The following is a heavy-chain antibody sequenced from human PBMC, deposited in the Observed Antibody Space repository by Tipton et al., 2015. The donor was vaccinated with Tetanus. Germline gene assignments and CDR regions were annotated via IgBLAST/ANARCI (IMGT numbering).Heavy chain of an antibody. CDR2: ISGYNGNT. CDR3: ARDYFGSGSNYYFDY. Sequence: QSGPEVKKPGASVKVSCKASGYTFTRYGLTWVRQAPGQGPEWMGWISGYNGNTNYAPKFQGIVTMTTDPTTNTAYMELRSLRYDDTAVYYCARDYFGSGSNYYFDYWGQGSQVSVSS. D-gene: IGHD3-10*01. CDR1: GYTFTRYG. V-gene: IGHV1-18*01. J-gene: IGHJ4*02.